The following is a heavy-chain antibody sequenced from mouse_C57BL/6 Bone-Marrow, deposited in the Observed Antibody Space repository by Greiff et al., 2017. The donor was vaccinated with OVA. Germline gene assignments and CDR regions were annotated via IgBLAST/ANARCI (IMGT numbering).Heavy chain of an antibody. V-gene: IGHV1-69*01. Sequence: VQLQQSGAELVMPGASVKLSCKASGYTFTSYWMHWVKQRPGQGLEWIGEIYPADGYTNYNQKFKGKSTLTADKSSSTAYMQLSSLTSEDSAVYYCARESYWYFDVWGTGTTVTVSS. J-gene: IGHJ1*03. CDR3: ARESYWYFDV. CDR2: IYPADGYT. CDR1: GYTFTSYW.